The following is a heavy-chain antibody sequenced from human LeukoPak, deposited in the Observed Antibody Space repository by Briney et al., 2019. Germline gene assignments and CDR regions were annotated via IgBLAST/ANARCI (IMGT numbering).Heavy chain of an antibody. CDR2: IDRRSTYI. D-gene: IGHD2-21*02. CDR1: GIISENYY. V-gene: IGHV3-21*01. J-gene: IGHJ1*01. Sequence: GGSLRLSCAASGIISENYYMTRVRQSPEKGLEWVSSIDRRSTYIHYMDSVRGRFTVSRDNAKNSLYLQMNNLRAEDSAVYYCATFAGLTAISYWGQGSLVTVSS. CDR3: ATFAGLTAISY.